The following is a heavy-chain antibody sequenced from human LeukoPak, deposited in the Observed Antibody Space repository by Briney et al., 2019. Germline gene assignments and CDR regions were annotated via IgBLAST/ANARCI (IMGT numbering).Heavy chain of an antibody. V-gene: IGHV4-59*01. CDR3: ARESDSYDTSGYFRY. CDR1: GGSISSYS. Sequence: PSGTLSLTCAVSGGSISSYSWSWIRQPPGKGLEWIGSIYYSGSTNYNPSLKSRVTISVDTSMNQFSLKLSSVTAADTAVYYCARESDSYDTSGYFRYWGQGTLVTVSS. CDR2: IYYSGST. D-gene: IGHD3-22*01. J-gene: IGHJ4*02.